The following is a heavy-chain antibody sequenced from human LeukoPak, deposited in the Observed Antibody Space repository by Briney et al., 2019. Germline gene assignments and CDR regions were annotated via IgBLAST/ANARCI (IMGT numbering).Heavy chain of an antibody. V-gene: IGHV1-46*04. Sequence: ASVKVSCKAPGYSLSSIHMHWVLQAPGKGLEWLEMLTHWGGDNFYARNLRNRVNVTRDTSTGAVYMEVRSLRSEDTAFYYCATGETLDSWGQGTLITVSS. D-gene: IGHD3-9*01. J-gene: IGHJ1*01. CDR3: ATGETLDS. CDR1: GYSLSSIH. CDR2: LTHWGGDN.